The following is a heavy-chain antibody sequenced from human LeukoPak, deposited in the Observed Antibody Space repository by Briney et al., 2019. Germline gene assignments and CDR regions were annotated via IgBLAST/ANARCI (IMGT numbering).Heavy chain of an antibody. D-gene: IGHD6-19*01. CDR1: GFTFSIYG. J-gene: IGHJ5*01. V-gene: IGHV3-30*03. Sequence: PGGSLRLSCAASGFTFSIYGMHWVRQAPGKGLEWVAAIIYDGSNKYYADSVKGRFTISRDNSKNTLDLQMSSLRAEDTAVYYCAREFRSGYNSRWFDYWGQGTLVTVSS. CDR3: AREFRSGYNSRWFDY. CDR2: IIYDGSNK.